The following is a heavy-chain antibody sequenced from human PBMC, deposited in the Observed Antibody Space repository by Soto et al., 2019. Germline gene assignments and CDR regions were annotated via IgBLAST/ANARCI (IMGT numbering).Heavy chain of an antibody. D-gene: IGHD1-26*01. CDR2: LSRTGSPI. J-gene: IGHJ3*02. Sequence: GGSLRLSCAASGFSLRGYSMNWVRQAPGKGLEWIAFLSRTGSPIYYAASVRGRFTISRDTAQGSLYLQMNSLRADDTAVYYCAKVSGPMFIEAASTAVPHESFDIGGQGTMVTVSS. CDR3: AKVSGPMFIEAASTAVPHESFDI. V-gene: IGHV3-48*01. CDR1: GFSLRGYS.